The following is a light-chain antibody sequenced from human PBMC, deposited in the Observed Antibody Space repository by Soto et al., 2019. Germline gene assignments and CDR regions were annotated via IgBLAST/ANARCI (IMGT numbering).Light chain of an antibody. CDR3: QQSYSTPRT. Sequence: DIQMTQSPSTLSASVGDRVAITCRASQSISSWLAWYQQKPGTAPKLLIYKASTLQSGVPSRFSGSGSGTELTLTISRLHPEDLSTDYWQQSYSTPRTFGQGNKVDIK. J-gene: IGKJ1*01. CDR2: KAS. V-gene: IGKV1-5*03. CDR1: QSISSW.